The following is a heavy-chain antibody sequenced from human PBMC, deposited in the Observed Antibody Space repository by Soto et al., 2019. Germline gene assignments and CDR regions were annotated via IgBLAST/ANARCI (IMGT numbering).Heavy chain of an antibody. CDR3: AKDRPRGCSGGSCYSGAQ. J-gene: IGHJ4*02. CDR1: GFTFSSYA. CDR2: ISGSGGST. Sequence: EVQLLESGGGLVQPGGSLRLSCAASGFTFSSYAMSWVRQAPGKGLEWVSGISGSGGSTNHADSVKGRFTISRDNSKKTLYLQMNSRRAEDTAVYYCAKDRPRGCSGGSCYSGAQWGQGTLVTVSS. D-gene: IGHD2-15*01. V-gene: IGHV3-23*01.